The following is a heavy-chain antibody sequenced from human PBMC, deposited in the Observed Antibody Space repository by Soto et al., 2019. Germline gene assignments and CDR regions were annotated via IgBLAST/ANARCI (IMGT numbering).Heavy chain of an antibody. CDR1: GGTFSSYA. CDR3: ARGYYDSSGLRGAFDI. Sequence: QVQLVQSGAEVKKPGSSVKVSCKASGGTFSSYAISWVRQAPGQGLEWMGGIIPIFGTANYAQKFQGRVTITADESTSTAYMELGSLRSEDTAVYYCARGYYDSSGLRGAFDIWGQGTMVTVSS. V-gene: IGHV1-69*01. CDR2: IIPIFGTA. D-gene: IGHD3-22*01. J-gene: IGHJ3*02.